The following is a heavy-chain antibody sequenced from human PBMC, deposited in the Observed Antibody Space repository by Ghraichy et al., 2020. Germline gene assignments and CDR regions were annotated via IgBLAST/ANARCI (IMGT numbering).Heavy chain of an antibody. CDR1: GGSFSGYY. CDR2: INHSGST. CDR3: ASGMRFLEGLLFGAFDI. Sequence: SETLSLTCAVYGGSFSGYYWSWIRQPPGKGLEWIGEINHSGSTNYNPSLKSRVTISVDTSKNQFSLKLSPVTAADTAVYYCASGMRFLEGLLFGAFDIWGQGTMVTVSS. V-gene: IGHV4-34*01. D-gene: IGHD3-3*01. J-gene: IGHJ3*02.